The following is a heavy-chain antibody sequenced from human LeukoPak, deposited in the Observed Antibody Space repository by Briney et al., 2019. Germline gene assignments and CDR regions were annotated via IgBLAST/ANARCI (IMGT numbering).Heavy chain of an antibody. CDR3: ARGLSSGWHIVYFDY. V-gene: IGHV1-3*01. J-gene: IGHJ4*02. Sequence: ASVKVSCKASGYTFTSYAMHWVRQAPGQRLEWMGWINAGNGNTKYSQKFQGRVTITRDTSASTAYMELSSLRSEDTAVYYCARGLSSGWHIVYFDYWGQGTLVTVSS. D-gene: IGHD6-19*01. CDR1: GYTFTSYA. CDR2: INAGNGNT.